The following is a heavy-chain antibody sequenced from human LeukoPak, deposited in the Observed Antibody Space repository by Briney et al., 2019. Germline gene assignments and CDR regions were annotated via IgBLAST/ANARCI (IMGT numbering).Heavy chain of an antibody. CDR3: ARGLNSDIGENWFNP. CDR2: IYYSGGT. V-gene: IGHV4-59*12. D-gene: IGHD3-9*01. J-gene: IGHJ5*02. Sequence: PSETLSLTCAASGGSISSYYWSWIRQPPGKGLEWIGYIYYSGGTNYTPSLKSRATISIDTSKNQLSLKLNSVTAADTAVYYCARGLNSDIGENWFNPSGQGNMVTASS. CDR1: GGSISSYY.